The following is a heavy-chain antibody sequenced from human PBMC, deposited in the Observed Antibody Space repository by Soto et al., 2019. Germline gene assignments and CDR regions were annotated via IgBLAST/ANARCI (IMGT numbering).Heavy chain of an antibody. CDR3: ARDLFSGDSPRYYYYYGMDV. Sequence: PSETLCLSYTVSGGSISSYYWSWLRPPPGKGLEWIGYIYYSGSTNYNPSLKSRVTISVDTSKNQFSLKLSSVTAADTAVYYCARDLFSGDSPRYYYYYGMDVWGQGTTVTVSS. V-gene: IGHV4-59*01. CDR1: GGSISSYY. CDR2: IYYSGST. J-gene: IGHJ6*02. D-gene: IGHD4-17*01.